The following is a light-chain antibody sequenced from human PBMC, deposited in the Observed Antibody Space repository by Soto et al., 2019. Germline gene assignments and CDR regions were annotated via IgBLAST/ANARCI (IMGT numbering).Light chain of an antibody. CDR3: QQTYNTPRT. CDR2: DAS. V-gene: IGKV1-39*01. J-gene: IGKJ1*01. CDR1: QSISTF. Sequence: DIQMTQSPSSLSASVGARVTITCRASQSISTFLNWYQQLPGKAPKLLIHDASRLQIGVPSRFSGSGSGTDFTLTIGSLRPEDFATYYCQQTYNTPRTFGQGTKVEI.